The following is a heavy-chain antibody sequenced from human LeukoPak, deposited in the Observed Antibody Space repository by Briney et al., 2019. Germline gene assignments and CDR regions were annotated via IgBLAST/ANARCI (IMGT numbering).Heavy chain of an antibody. CDR1: GFTFSSYA. CDR3: ARRSYYESSGYPCDY. CDR2: ISGSGGST. J-gene: IGHJ4*02. D-gene: IGHD3-22*01. V-gene: IGHV3-23*01. Sequence: PGGSLRLSCAASGFTFSSYAMSWVRQAPGKGLEWVSTISGSGGSTYYADFVKGRFTISRDNSKNTLYLQMNSPRAEDTAVYYCARRSYYESSGYPCDYWGQGTLVTVSS.